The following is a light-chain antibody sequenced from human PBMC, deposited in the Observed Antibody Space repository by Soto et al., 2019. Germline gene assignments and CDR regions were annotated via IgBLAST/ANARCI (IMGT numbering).Light chain of an antibody. V-gene: IGKV1-5*03. CDR1: QSISNW. CDR3: QQYNSDPWT. Sequence: DIQMTQSPSTLSASVGDRVTITCRASQSISNWMDWYQQKPGKATKLLIYKASSLESGVPSRFSGSGSGTEFTLTISSLQPDDFATYYCQQYNSDPWTFGQGTKVEIK. CDR2: KAS. J-gene: IGKJ1*01.